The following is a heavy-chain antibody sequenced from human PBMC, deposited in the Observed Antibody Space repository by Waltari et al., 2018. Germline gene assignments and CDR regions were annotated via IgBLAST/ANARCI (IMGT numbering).Heavy chain of an antibody. CDR3: ARDKEGVGSSWLNDAFDI. V-gene: IGHV4-59*01. CDR1: GGSISSYY. Sequence: QVQLQESGPGLVKPSETLSLTCTVSGGSISSYYWSWIRQPPGKGLDWIGYIYYSGSTNYNPALKSRVTIAVETSKNQFSRKLSSVTAADTAVYYCARDKEGVGSSWLNDAFDIWGQGTMVTVSS. CDR2: IYYSGST. J-gene: IGHJ3*02. D-gene: IGHD6-13*01.